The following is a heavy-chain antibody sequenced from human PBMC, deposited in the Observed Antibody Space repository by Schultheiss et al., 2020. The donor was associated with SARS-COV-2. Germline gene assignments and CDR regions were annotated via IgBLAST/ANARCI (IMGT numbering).Heavy chain of an antibody. D-gene: IGHD6-13*01. CDR3: ARDKAAAGDPLYNWFDP. J-gene: IGHJ5*02. CDR2: INPSGGST. CDR1: GYTFTSYY. Sequence: ASVKVSCKASGYTFTSYYMHWVRQAPGQGLEWMGIINPSGGSTSYAQKFQGRVTMTRDTSTSTVYMELSSLRSDDTAVYYCARDKAAAGDPLYNWFDPWGQGTLVTVSS. V-gene: IGHV1-46*01.